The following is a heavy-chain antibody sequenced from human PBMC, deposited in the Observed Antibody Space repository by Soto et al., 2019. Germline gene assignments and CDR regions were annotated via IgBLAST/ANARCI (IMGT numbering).Heavy chain of an antibody. CDR2: ISSSSSYI. CDR3: ARSVAPRYCSGGSCYPGY. CDR1: GFTFSSYS. J-gene: IGHJ4*02. D-gene: IGHD2-15*01. Sequence: EVQLVESGGGLVKPGGSLRLSCAASGFTFSSYSMNWVRQAPGKGLEWVSSISSSSSYIYYADSVKGRFTISRVNAKNSLYLQMNSLRAEDTAVYYCARSVAPRYCSGGSCYPGYWGQGTLVTVSS. V-gene: IGHV3-21*01.